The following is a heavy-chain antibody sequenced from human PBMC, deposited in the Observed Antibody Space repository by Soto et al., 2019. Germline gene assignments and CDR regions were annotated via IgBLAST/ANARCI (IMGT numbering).Heavy chain of an antibody. D-gene: IGHD2-2*01. J-gene: IGHJ4*02. CDR1: GFTFSSYA. Sequence: QVQLVESGGGVVQPGRSLRLSCAASGFTFSSYAMHWVRQAPGKGLEWVAVISYDGSNKYYADSVKGRFTISRDNSKNTLYLQMNSLRAEDTAVYYCARDGGKDIVVVPAAISVYCDYWGQGTLVTVSS. V-gene: IGHV3-30-3*01. CDR3: ARDGGKDIVVVPAAISVYCDY. CDR2: ISYDGSNK.